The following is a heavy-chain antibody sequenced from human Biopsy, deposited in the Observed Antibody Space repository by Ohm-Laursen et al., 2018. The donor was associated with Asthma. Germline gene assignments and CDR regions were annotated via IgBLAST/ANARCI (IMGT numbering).Heavy chain of an antibody. D-gene: IGHD3-10*01. J-gene: IGHJ6*02. Sequence: ASVKVSCKTSGYTFNSAGITWVRQAPGQGLERMGWISVYNGNTKVAQKLQDRVTMITDTSTSTAYMELRSLRTDDTAMYFCARAVDYSHYYGIDVWGQGTTVTVS. CDR3: ARAVDYSHYYGIDV. CDR2: ISVYNGNT. V-gene: IGHV1-18*01. CDR1: GYTFNSAG.